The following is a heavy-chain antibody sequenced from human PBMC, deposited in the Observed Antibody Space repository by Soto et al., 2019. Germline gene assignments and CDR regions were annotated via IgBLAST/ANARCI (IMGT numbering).Heavy chain of an antibody. J-gene: IGHJ6*02. D-gene: IGHD3-10*01. CDR3: SRCRHGSGSYTHFYYGLDV. CDR1: GFTFISYA. Sequence: GGSLRLSCAASGFTFISYAMHWVRQAPGKGLEWVAVISFDGSTEYYADSVKGRFTISRDNSKNTVYLQMNSLRSEDTAVYYCSRCRHGSGSYTHFYYGLDVWGQGTTVTVSS. CDR2: ISFDGSTE. V-gene: IGHV3-30-3*01.